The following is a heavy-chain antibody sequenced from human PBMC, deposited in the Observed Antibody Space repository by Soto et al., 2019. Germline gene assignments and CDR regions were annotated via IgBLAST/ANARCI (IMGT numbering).Heavy chain of an antibody. D-gene: IGHD2-15*01. Sequence: QMQLQESGQGLVKPSQTRSLTCTVSCGSISSGDYYWSWIRQPPGNGLEWIGYIYYSGSTNYNPALKSRVTIPVDVSKSQFYPKLSSVTGADTAVYYAARVRGRLLRFDPWGQGTMITVSS. V-gene: IGHV4-30-4*01. J-gene: IGHJ5*02. CDR2: IYYSGST. CDR3: ARVRGRLLRFDP. CDR1: CGSISSGDYY.